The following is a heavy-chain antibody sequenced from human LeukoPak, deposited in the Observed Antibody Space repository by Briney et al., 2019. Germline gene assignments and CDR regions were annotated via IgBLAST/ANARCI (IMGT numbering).Heavy chain of an antibody. V-gene: IGHV3-23*01. CDR2: ISGSGGST. CDR3: AKDLDPEAGDYEFGYFDY. CDR1: GCTFSSYA. J-gene: IGHJ4*02. Sequence: GGSLRLSCAASGCTFSSYAMSWVRQAPRKGLEWVSAISGSGGSTYYADSVKGRFTISRDNSKNTLYLQMNSLRAEDTAVYYCAKDLDPEAGDYEFGYFDYWGQGTLVTVSS. D-gene: IGHD4-17*01.